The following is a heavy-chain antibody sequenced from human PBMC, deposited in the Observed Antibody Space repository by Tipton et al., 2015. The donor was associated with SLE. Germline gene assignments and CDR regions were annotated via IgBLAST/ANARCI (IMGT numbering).Heavy chain of an antibody. CDR3: ARDYSMVY. CDR1: GYSISSGYY. D-gene: IGHD4-11*01. V-gene: IGHV4-38-2*02. Sequence: TLSLTCAVSGYSISSGYYWGWIWQPPGKGLEWIGSIYHSGSTYYNPSLKSRVTISVDTSKNQFSLKLSSVTAADTAVYYCARDYSMVYWGQGTLVTVSS. CDR2: IYHSGST. J-gene: IGHJ4*02.